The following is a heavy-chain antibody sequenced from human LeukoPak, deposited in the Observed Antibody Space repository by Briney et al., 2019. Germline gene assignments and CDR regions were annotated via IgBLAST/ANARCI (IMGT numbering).Heavy chain of an antibody. D-gene: IGHD3-9*01. J-gene: IGHJ4*02. CDR2: ISAYNGNT. CDR3: ARGYYYYDILTGHDY. V-gene: IGHV1-18*01. Sequence: ASVKVSCKASGYTFTSYGISWVRQAPGQGLEWMGWISAYNGNTNYAQKLQGRVTMTTDTSTSTAYMELRSLRSDDTAAYYCARGYYYYDILTGHDYWGQGTLVTVSS. CDR1: GYTFTSYG.